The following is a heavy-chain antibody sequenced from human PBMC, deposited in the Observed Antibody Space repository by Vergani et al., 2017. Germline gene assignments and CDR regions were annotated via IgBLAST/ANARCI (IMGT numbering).Heavy chain of an antibody. CDR1: EYSFGNYW. CDR3: ARHTTYTDS. J-gene: IGHJ4*02. V-gene: IGHV5-51*01. D-gene: IGHD1-1*01. CDR2: IYPADSVT. Sequence: EVELVQSGPEMSKPGASLKISCKGSEYSFGNYWIGWVLQMPGKGLEWMGIIYPADSVTRYSPSFQGQVTISADKSISTAFLQWDSLKASDTALYYSARHTTYTDSWGQGTLVTVSS.